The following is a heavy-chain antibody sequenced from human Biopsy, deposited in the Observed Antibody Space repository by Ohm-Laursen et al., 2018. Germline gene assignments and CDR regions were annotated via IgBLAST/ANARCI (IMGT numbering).Heavy chain of an antibody. Sequence: ASVKVSCKASGYTFTTYGISWVRQAPGQGLEWMGWINTYSGNTNYGKKFHDRVIMTSDTSTSTAYLEHRSLRSDDTAVYYCARERDPWGQGTLVTVSS. J-gene: IGHJ5*02. V-gene: IGHV1-18*01. CDR1: GYTFTTYG. CDR2: INTYSGNT. CDR3: ARERDP.